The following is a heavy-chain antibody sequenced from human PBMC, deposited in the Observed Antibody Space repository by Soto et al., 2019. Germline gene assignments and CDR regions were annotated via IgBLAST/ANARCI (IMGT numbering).Heavy chain of an antibody. CDR1: GFTFSRYW. D-gene: IGHD1-7*01. Sequence: EVQLVESGGGLVQPGGSLRLSCAASGFTFSRYWMHWVRQAPGKGLEWVSRINTDVSSTVYADSVKGRFTISRDNAKNTLYVQMTRLRAEHTAVYYCTRGRENYRYFDYWGQGILVTVSS. V-gene: IGHV3-74*01. CDR2: INTDVSST. CDR3: TRGRENYRYFDY. J-gene: IGHJ4*02.